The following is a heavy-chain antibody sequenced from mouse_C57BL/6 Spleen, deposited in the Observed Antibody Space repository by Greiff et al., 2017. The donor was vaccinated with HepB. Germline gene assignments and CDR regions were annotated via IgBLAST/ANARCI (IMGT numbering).Heavy chain of an antibody. V-gene: IGHV7-3*01. CDR2: IRNKANGYTT. J-gene: IGHJ4*01. Sequence: DVQLVESGGGLVQPGGSLSLSCAASGFTFTDYYMSWVRQPPGKALEWLGFIRNKANGYTTEYSASVKGRFTISRDNSQSILYLQMNALRAEDSATYYWARYGKRYYAMDYWGQGTSVTVSS. CDR3: ARYGKRYYAMDY. CDR1: GFTFTDYY. D-gene: IGHD2-1*01.